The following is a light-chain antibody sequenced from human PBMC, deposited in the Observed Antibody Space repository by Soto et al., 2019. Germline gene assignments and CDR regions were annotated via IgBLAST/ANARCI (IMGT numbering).Light chain of an antibody. CDR2: GAF. V-gene: IGKV3-15*01. J-gene: IGKJ1*01. Sequence: EIVMTQSPATLSVSPGERATLSCRASQSVSSNLAWYQQKPGQAPRLLIYGAFTRATGIPVMFSGSGSGTEFTLTLCSLQSEDFAVYYCQQYNNWPRTFGQGTKVEIK. CDR3: QQYNNWPRT. CDR1: QSVSSN.